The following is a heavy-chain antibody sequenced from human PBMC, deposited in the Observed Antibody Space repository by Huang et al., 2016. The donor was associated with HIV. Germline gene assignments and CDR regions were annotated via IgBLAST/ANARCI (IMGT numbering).Heavy chain of an antibody. CDR1: GYSFSSYW. V-gene: IGHV5-51*01. Sequence: VQLVQSGAEVKKPGESLKISCKGSGYSFSSYWIAWVRQMPGKGLEWLGIILPADSDTTYRPSFEGQVTISADKSIGTAYLQWSSLKASDTAMYYCARRFSSSSGYFDYWGQGSLVTVSS. J-gene: IGHJ4*02. CDR2: ILPADSDT. CDR3: ARRFSSSSGYFDY. D-gene: IGHD6-6*01.